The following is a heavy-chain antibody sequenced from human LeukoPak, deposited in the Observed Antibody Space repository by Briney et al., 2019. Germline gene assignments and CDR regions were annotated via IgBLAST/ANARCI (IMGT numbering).Heavy chain of an antibody. Sequence: GGSLRLSCAASGFTDSTNYMSWVRQAPGKGLEWVSLLYSGDSTYYADSVQGRFTISRDNSKNMLYLQMDSLRAEDTAIYYCASDVGYCSSTSCYRYFQHWGQGTLVTVSS. V-gene: IGHV3-66*01. CDR2: LYSGDST. J-gene: IGHJ1*01. D-gene: IGHD2-2*01. CDR3: ASDVGYCSSTSCYRYFQH. CDR1: GFTDSTNY.